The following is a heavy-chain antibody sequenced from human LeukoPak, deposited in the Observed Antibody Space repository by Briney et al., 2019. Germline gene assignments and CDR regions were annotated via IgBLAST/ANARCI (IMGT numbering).Heavy chain of an antibody. CDR3: PRQSYASGWNPFDY. J-gene: IGHJ4*02. CDR1: GFTFSNYA. V-gene: IGHV3-23*01. D-gene: IGHD6-19*01. CDR2: ISGGGITT. Sequence: GGSLRLSCAASGFTFSNYAMSWIRQAPGKGLEWVSTISGGGITTYYADSAKGRFTIPRDNSKNTMFLQMNSLRADDTAVYYCPRQSYASGWNPFDYWGQGILVTVSS.